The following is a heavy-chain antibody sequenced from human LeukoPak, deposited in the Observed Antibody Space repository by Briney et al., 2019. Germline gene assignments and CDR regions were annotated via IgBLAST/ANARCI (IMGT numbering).Heavy chain of an antibody. CDR2: IWYDGSNK. D-gene: IGHD3-10*01. V-gene: IGHV3-33*01. CDR3: ARDPVLLWFGEPPDY. CDR1: GFTFSSYG. J-gene: IGHJ4*02. Sequence: GGSLRPSCAASGFTFSSYGMHWVRQAPGKGLEWVAVIWYDGSNKYYADSVKGRFTISRDNAKNSLYLQMNSLRAEDTAVYYCARDPVLLWFGEPPDYWGQGTLVTVSS.